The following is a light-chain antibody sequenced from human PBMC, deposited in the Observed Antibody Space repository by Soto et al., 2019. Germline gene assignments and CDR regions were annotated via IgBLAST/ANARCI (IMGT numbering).Light chain of an antibody. CDR2: KAS. CDR3: QQYNSYSHET. V-gene: IGKV1-5*03. Sequence: DIQMTQSPSTLSASVGDRVTITCRASQSISSWLAWYQQKPGKAPKLLIYKASSLQTGVPSRFSGSGSGTEFTLTISSLQPDDFATYYYQQYNSYSHETFGQGTKVEIK. J-gene: IGKJ1*01. CDR1: QSISSW.